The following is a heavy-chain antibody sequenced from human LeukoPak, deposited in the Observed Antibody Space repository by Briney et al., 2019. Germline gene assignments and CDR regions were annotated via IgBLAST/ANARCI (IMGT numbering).Heavy chain of an antibody. J-gene: IGHJ4*02. V-gene: IGHV4-34*01. CDR1: GGSFSGYY. CDR2: INHSGST. D-gene: IGHD7-27*01. Sequence: PSETLSLTCAVYGGSFSGYYWSWIRQPPGKGLEWIGEINHSGSTNYNPSLKSRVTISLDTSKNQLSLKLSSVTAADTAVYYCAEYRAGEGYFDYWGRGTLVTVSS. CDR3: AEYRAGEGYFDY.